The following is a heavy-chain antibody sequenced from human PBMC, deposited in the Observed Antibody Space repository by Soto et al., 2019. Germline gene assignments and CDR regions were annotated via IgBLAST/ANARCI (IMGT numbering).Heavy chain of an antibody. J-gene: IGHJ4*02. CDR3: ATEGPGIAAAGTRFDY. CDR2: ISSNGGST. Sequence: HPGGSLRLSCAASGFTFSSYAMHWVRQAPGKGLEYVSAISSNGGSTYYANSVKGRFTISRDNSKNTLYLQMGSLRAEDMAVYYCATEGPGIAAAGTRFDYWGQGTLVTVSS. V-gene: IGHV3-64*01. CDR1: GFTFSSYA. D-gene: IGHD6-13*01.